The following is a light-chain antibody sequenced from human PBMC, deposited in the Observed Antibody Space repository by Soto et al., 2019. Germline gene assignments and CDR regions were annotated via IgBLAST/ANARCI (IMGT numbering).Light chain of an antibody. J-gene: IGKJ3*01. CDR3: QQYGNSPLMFT. Sequence: IVLKQSPGTLSLTPGERATLSCRASQSIRNTYLAWYQQKPGQAPRLLIHGASTRATGIPDRFTGSGSGTDFTLTISRLEPEDFAVYYCQQYGNSPLMFTFGPGTKVDIK. V-gene: IGKV3-20*01. CDR1: QSIRNTY. CDR2: GAS.